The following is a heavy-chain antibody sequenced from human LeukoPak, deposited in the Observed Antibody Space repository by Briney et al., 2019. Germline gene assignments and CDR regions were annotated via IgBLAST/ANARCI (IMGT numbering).Heavy chain of an antibody. CDR2: ISYDGSNK. Sequence: GRSLRLSCAASGFTLSSYAMHWVRQAPGKGLEWVAVISYDGSNKYYADSVKGRFTISRDNSKNTLYLQMNSLRAEDTAVYYCATEDPISGYFDYWGQGTLVTVSS. J-gene: IGHJ4*02. D-gene: IGHD2-15*01. CDR3: ATEDPISGYFDY. CDR1: GFTLSSYA. V-gene: IGHV3-30-3*01.